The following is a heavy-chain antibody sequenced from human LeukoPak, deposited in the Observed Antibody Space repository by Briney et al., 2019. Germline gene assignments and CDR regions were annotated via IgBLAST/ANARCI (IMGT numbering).Heavy chain of an antibody. V-gene: IGHV4-59*08. CDR3: SRLPGYFDY. J-gene: IGHJ4*02. CDR1: GGSISSYY. Sequence: SETLSLTCTVSGGSISSYYWSWLRQPPGKGLEWIGYIYYSGSTNYNPSLKSRVTISVDTSKNQFSLKLSSVTAADTAVYYCSRLPGYFDYWGQGTLVTVSS. D-gene: IGHD7-27*01. CDR2: IYYSGST.